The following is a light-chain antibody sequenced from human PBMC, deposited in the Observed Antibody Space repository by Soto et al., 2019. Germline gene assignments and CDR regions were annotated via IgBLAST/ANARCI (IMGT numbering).Light chain of an antibody. Sequence: QSALTQPASVSGSPGQSITISCTGTSSDVGYVSWYQQHPGKAPKLMIYAVSNRPSGVSNRFSGSQSDNTASLTISGLQAEDEADYYCSSYTSSSILGVFGTGTKVTVL. J-gene: IGLJ1*01. CDR3: SSYTSSSILGV. V-gene: IGLV2-14*01. CDR1: SSDVGY. CDR2: AVS.